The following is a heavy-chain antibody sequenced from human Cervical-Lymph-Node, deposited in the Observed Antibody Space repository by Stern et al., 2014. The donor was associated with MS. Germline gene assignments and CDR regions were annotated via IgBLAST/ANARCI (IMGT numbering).Heavy chain of an antibody. D-gene: IGHD4-17*01. CDR3: ANPLPYAN. CDR2: VNPTDGRT. J-gene: IGHJ1*01. V-gene: IGHV1-46*03. Sequence: VQLLESGAEVKKPGASVKVSCKASGDTFASYPIHWLRQAPGQGPVWMGIVNPTDGRTTYAQTFQGRVTMTRDTSTRTVYMELSSLKPEDTAMYFCANPLPYANWGQGTRVTVSS. CDR1: GDTFASYP.